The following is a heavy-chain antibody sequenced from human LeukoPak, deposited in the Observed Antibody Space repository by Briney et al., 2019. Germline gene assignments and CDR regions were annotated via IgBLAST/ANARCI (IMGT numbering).Heavy chain of an antibody. CDR3: ARVSGDDFWSGYYRPHFDY. V-gene: IGHV1-3*02. CDR1: GYTFTSYA. J-gene: IGHJ4*02. D-gene: IGHD3-3*01. CDR2: SNAGNGNT. Sequence: ASVKVSCKASGYTFTSYAMHWVRQAPGQRLEWMGWSNAGNGNTKYSQEFQGRVTITRDTSASTAYMELSSLRSEDMAVYYCARVSGDDFWSGYYRPHFDYWGQGTLVTVSS.